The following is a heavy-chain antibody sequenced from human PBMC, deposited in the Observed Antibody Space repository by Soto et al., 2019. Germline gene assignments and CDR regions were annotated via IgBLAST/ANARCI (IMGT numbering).Heavy chain of an antibody. CDR2: IWYDGSNK. CDR3: ATGRYSGYDFDY. Sequence: GSLRLSCAASGFTFSSYGMHWVRQAPGKGLEWVAVIWYDGSNKYYADSVKGRFTISRDNSKNTLYLQMNSLRAEDTAVYYCATGRYSGYDFDYWGQGTLVTVSS. D-gene: IGHD5-12*01. J-gene: IGHJ4*02. V-gene: IGHV3-33*01. CDR1: GFTFSSYG.